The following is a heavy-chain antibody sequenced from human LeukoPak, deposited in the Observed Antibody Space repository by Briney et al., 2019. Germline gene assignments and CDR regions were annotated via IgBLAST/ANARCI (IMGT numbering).Heavy chain of an antibody. CDR2: IYTSGST. CDR1: GGSISSYY. Sequence: SETLSLTCTVSGGSISSYYWSWIRQPAGKGLEWIGRIYTSGSTNYNPSLKSRVTMSVDTSKNQFSLKLSSVTAADTAVYYCARAPYDLWARYYYYMDVWGKGTTVTVSS. J-gene: IGHJ6*03. D-gene: IGHD3-3*01. V-gene: IGHV4-4*07. CDR3: ARAPYDLWARYYYYMDV.